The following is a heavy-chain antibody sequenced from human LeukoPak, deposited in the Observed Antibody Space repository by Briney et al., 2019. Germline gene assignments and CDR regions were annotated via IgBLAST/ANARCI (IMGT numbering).Heavy chain of an antibody. CDR3: ARGAGWYDY. D-gene: IGHD6-19*01. Sequence: SETLSLTCTVSGGSISSHYWSWLRQPPGKGLEWIGYIYYSGKINYYPSLKSRVTISVDTSKNQFSLKLNSVTAADTAVYFCARGAGWYDYWGQGTLVTVSS. J-gene: IGHJ4*02. CDR1: GGSISSHY. V-gene: IGHV4-59*11. CDR2: IYYSGKI.